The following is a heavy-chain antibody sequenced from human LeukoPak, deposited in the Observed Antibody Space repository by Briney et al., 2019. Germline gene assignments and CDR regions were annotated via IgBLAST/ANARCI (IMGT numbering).Heavy chain of an antibody. CDR2: IIPNCGTA. D-gene: IGHD6-19*01. V-gene: IGHV1-69*13. J-gene: IGHJ5*02. CDR3: ARRRAGRDWFDP. CDR1: GGTFSSYA. Sequence: SVKVSCKDSGGTFSSYAISWVRQAPGQGLEWMGGIIPNCGTANYAQKFQGRVTITADESTSTAYMELSSLRSEDTAVYYCARRRAGRDWFDPWGQGTLVTVSS.